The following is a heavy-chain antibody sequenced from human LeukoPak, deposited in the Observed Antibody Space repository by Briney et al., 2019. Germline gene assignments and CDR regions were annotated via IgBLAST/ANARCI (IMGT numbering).Heavy chain of an antibody. CDR1: GGTISSYY. Sequence: PSETLSLTCTVSGGTISSYYWSWIRQPAGKGLEWIGRIYTSGSTNYNPSLKSRVTMSVDTSTNQFSLKLSSVTAADTAVYYCARHGSPGVVPAAARYGMDVWGQGTTVTVSS. CDR3: ARHGSPGVVPAAARYGMDV. D-gene: IGHD2-2*01. CDR2: IYTSGST. V-gene: IGHV4-4*07. J-gene: IGHJ6*02.